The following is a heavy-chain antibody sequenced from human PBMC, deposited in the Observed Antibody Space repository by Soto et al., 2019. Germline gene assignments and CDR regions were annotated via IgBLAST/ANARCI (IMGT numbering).Heavy chain of an antibody. CDR1: GDSISSSNEY. CDR2: IYYSGST. CDR3: ARLSKDGNPDY. J-gene: IGHJ4*02. V-gene: IGHV4-61*05. Sequence: PSETLSLTCAVSGDSISSSNEYWGWIRQPPGKGLEWIGYIYYSGSTNYNPSLKSRVTISVDTSKNQFSLKLSSVTAADTAVYNCARLSKDGNPDYWGQGTLVTVSS.